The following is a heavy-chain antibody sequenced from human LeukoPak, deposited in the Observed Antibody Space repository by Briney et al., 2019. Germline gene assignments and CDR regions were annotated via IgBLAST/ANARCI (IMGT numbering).Heavy chain of an antibody. V-gene: IGHV5-51*01. J-gene: IGHJ4*02. D-gene: IGHD6-13*01. CDR2: IYPGDSDT. Sequence: GESLKISCKGSGYSFTSYWIGWVRQMPGKGLEWMGIIYPGDSDTRYSPSFQGQVTISADKSISTAYLQWSSLKASDTAMYYCARVADPGIAAAGISPPDYWGQGTLVTVSS. CDR3: ARVADPGIAAAGISPPDY. CDR1: GYSFTSYW.